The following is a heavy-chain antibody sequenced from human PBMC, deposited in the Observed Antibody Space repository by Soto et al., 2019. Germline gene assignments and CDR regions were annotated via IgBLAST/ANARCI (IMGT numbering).Heavy chain of an antibody. J-gene: IGHJ4*02. CDR3: VSLRQDGSGWYYLDS. D-gene: IGHD6-19*01. V-gene: IGHV3-30*03. Sequence: PGGSLRLSCAASGFTFSSYGMHWVRQAPGKGLEWVAVISYDGSNKYYADSVKGRFTISRDNSKNTLYLQMTSLRVEDTAVYYCVSLRQDGSGWYYLDSWGQGTLVTVSS. CDR1: GFTFSSYG. CDR2: ISYDGSNK.